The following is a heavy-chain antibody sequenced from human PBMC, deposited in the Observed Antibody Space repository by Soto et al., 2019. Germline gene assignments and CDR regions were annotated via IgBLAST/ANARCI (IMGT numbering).Heavy chain of an antibody. CDR3: VRKTDYGDHDY. V-gene: IGHV4-30-4*08. CDR2: NFYSGSLGDTSHRGTT. J-gene: IGHJ4*02. Sequence: QVQLQESGPGLLRPSQTLSLTCTVSGNSMRRGDYYWSWVRQPPGKGLEWIGYNFYSGSLGDTSHRGTTSYNPSLQSRIDISVDMSKSQFFLTLTSVTAADTAVYWCVRKTDYGDHDYWGRGTRVTVSS. D-gene: IGHD4-17*01. CDR1: GNSMRRGDYY.